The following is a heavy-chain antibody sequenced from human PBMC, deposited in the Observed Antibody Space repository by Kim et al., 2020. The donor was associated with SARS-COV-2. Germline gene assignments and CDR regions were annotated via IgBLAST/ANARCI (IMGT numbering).Heavy chain of an antibody. Sequence: SETLSLTCTVSGGSISSGSDYWGWIRQPPGKGLEWIGSIFYTGSTYYNPSLKSRVTISVDTSKNQFSLKVSSVTAADTAVYYCAGADTRYYYYAMDVWGQGTTVTVSS. CDR3: AGADTRYYYYAMDV. D-gene: IGHD5-18*01. V-gene: IGHV4-39*07. CDR1: GGSISSGSDY. J-gene: IGHJ6*02. CDR2: IFYTGST.